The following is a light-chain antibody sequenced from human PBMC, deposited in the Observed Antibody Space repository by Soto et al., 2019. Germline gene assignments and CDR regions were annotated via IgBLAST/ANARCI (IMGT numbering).Light chain of an antibody. CDR3: QQYTSYPWT. CDR1: QRISGG. Sequence: DIQMTQSPSTLSSSVGDRVTITCRASQRISGGLAWYQQKPGKAPKVLIYDASILESGVPSRFSGSGSGTEFALTITSLQPDDFATYYCQQYTSYPWTFGQGTKVDI. CDR2: DAS. J-gene: IGKJ1*01. V-gene: IGKV1-5*01.